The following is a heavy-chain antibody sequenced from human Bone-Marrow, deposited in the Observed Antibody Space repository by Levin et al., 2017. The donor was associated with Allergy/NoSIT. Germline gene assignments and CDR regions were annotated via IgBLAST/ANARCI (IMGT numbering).Heavy chain of an antibody. CDR3: ARADWGNYRPFDP. CDR1: GFTFEDYG. J-gene: IGHJ5*02. CDR2: ITWDGGST. V-gene: IGHV3-20*01. D-gene: IGHD3-16*02. Sequence: GGSLRLSCEASGFTSGFTFEDYGMNWVRQSPGTGLEWIAGITWDGGSTGYADSVKGRFTISRDNAKNSLFLHMSNLRAEDTALYHCARADWGNYRPFDPWGQGTLVTVST.